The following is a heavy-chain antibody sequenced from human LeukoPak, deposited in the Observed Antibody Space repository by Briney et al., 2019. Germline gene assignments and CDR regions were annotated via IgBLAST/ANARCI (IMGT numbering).Heavy chain of an antibody. CDR2: ISAYNGNT. D-gene: IGHD3-22*01. Sequence: GASVKVSCKAAGYTFTSCGISWVRQAPGQGLEWMGWISAYNGNTNYAQKLQGRVTMTTDTSTSTAYMELRSLRSDDTAVYYCARNGRITMMRRHPPDAFDIWGQGTMVTVSS. J-gene: IGHJ3*02. CDR1: GYTFTSCG. CDR3: ARNGRITMMRRHPPDAFDI. V-gene: IGHV1-18*01.